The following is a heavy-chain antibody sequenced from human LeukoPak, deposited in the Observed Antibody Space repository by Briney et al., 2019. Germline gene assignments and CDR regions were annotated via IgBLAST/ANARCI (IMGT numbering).Heavy chain of an antibody. V-gene: IGHV3-30*18. D-gene: IGHD4-17*01. J-gene: IGHJ6*02. Sequence: PGRSLRLSCAASGFTFSSYGMHWVRQAPGKGLEWVAVISYDGSNKYYADSVKGRFTISRDNSKNTLYLQMNSLRAEDTAVYYCAKDSRDYGDFYYYGMDVWGQGTTVTVSS. CDR3: AKDSRDYGDFYYYGMDV. CDR2: ISYDGSNK. CDR1: GFTFSSYG.